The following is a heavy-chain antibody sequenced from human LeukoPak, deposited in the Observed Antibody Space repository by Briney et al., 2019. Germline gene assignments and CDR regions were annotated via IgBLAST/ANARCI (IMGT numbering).Heavy chain of an antibody. Sequence: PGGSLRLSCRGSGVTFEDYYLSWMRQAPGKGLEWISYVSSTGGDKFYADPVKGRFTISRDNARNSVYMEMNDLMAEDTAFYYCARGENGSFDYLGQGTLVIVSS. J-gene: IGHJ4*02. D-gene: IGHD3-10*01. CDR2: VSSTGGDK. V-gene: IGHV3-11*01. CDR1: GVTFEDYY. CDR3: ARGENGSFDY.